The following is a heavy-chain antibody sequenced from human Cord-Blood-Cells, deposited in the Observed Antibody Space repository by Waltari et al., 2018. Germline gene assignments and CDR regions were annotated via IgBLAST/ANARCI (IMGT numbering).Heavy chain of an antibody. CDR1: GFTFSSYA. CDR2: ISYDGSNK. J-gene: IGHJ6*02. CDR3: ARSSYESSSWYGMDV. Sequence: QGQLVESGGGVVQPGRSLRRSCAASGFTFSSYALHWGRQAPGKGLEWVAVISYDGSNKYYADSVKGRFTISRDNSKNTLYLQMNSLRAEDTAVYYCARSSYESSSWYGMDVWGQGTTVTVSS. V-gene: IGHV3-30-3*01. D-gene: IGHD6-13*01.